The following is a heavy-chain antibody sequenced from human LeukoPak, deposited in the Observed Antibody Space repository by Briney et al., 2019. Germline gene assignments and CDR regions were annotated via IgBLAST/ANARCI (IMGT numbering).Heavy chain of an antibody. V-gene: IGHV3-53*05. CDR1: GFTVSSNY. CDR2: IYSGGST. J-gene: IGHJ6*02. Sequence: GGSLRLSCAASGFTVSSNYMSWVRQAPGKGLEWVSVIYSGGSTYYADSVKGRFTISRDNSKNTLYLQMNSLRAEDTAVYYCARDRLQCGGDCSYYYYGMDVWGQGTTVTVSS. CDR3: ARDRLQCGGDCSYYYYGMDV. D-gene: IGHD2-21*02.